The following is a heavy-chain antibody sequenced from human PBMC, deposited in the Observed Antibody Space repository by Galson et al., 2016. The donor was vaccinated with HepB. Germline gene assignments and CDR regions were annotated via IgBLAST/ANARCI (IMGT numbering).Heavy chain of an antibody. Sequence: TLSLTCTVSGGSISSGGYSWSWIRQPPGKGLEYIGYIYHSGRTSYNPSLRSRVTMSVDRSKNQFSLKIKSVTAADTAVYYCASRSGANFVELDFWGQGTLVTVAS. V-gene: IGHV4-30-2*01. CDR3: ASRSGANFVELDF. CDR1: GGSISSGGYS. CDR2: IYHSGRT. D-gene: IGHD4/OR15-4a*01. J-gene: IGHJ4*02.